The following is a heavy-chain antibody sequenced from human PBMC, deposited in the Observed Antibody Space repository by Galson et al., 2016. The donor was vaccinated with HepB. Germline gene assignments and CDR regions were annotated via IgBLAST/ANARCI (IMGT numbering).Heavy chain of an antibody. CDR1: GFTFNNYA. D-gene: IGHD5-18*01. CDR3: AKDPAAMVPYWYFDL. CDR2: ISASGGST. Sequence: SLRLSCAASGFTFNNYAMIWVRQAPGKGLEWVSTISASGGSTYHADSVKGRFTISRDNSKNTVYLQMNSLRVEDTAVYYRAKDPAAMVPYWYFDLWGRGTLVTVSS. J-gene: IGHJ2*01. V-gene: IGHV3-23*01.